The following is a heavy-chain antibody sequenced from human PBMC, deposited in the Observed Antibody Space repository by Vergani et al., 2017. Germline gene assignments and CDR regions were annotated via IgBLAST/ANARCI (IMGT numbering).Heavy chain of an antibody. V-gene: IGHV4-59*01. CDR2: IYYSGST. Sequence: QVQLQESGPGLVKPSETLSLTCTVSGGSISSYYWSWIRQPPGKGLEWIGYIYYSGSTNYNPPLKSRVTISVDTSKNQFSLKLSSVTAADTAVYYCARSAGGQWLVSDYFDYWGQGTLVTVSS. D-gene: IGHD6-19*01. J-gene: IGHJ4*02. CDR1: GGSISSYY. CDR3: ARSAGGQWLVSDYFDY.